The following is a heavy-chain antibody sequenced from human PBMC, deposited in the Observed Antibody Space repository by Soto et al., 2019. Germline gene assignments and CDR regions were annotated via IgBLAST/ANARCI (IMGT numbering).Heavy chain of an antibody. CDR1: GFTFSSFW. D-gene: IGHD3-10*01. CDR2: IKQDGSDK. Sequence: EVQLVKSGGGLVQPGGSLRLSCAASGFTFSSFWMSWARRAPGKGLEWVANIKQDGSDKNYVGSVKGRFTISRDNAKNSLYLQMNSLRVEDTAMYYCARDVSGKLGHDSWGQGTLVTVSS. V-gene: IGHV3-7*01. CDR3: ARDVSGKLGHDS. J-gene: IGHJ4*02.